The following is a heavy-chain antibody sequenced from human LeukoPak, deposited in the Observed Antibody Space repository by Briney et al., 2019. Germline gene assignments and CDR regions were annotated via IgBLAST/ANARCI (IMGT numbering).Heavy chain of an antibody. J-gene: IGHJ4*02. V-gene: IGHV4-59*01. Sequence: SETLSLTCTVSGGSISSYYWSWIRQPPGKGLEWIGYIYYSGSTNYNPSLKSRVTISVDTSKKQFSLKLSSVTAADTAVYYCARAPYYPYYFDYWGQGTLVTVSS. CDR2: IYYSGST. D-gene: IGHD2-21*01. CDR1: GGSISSYY. CDR3: ARAPYYPYYFDY.